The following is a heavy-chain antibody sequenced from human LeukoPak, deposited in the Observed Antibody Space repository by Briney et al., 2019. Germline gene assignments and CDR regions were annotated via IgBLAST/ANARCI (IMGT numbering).Heavy chain of an antibody. CDR1: GYSISSDSY. J-gene: IGHJ5*02. CDR2: IHHSGST. CDR3: ARTLAPGTIGWFDP. Sequence: PSETLSLTCTVSGYSISSDSYWGWVRQPPGKGLEWIGGIHHSGSTYYNPSLKSRVTISVDTSKNQFSLKLSSVTAADTAVYYCARTLAPGTIGWFDPWGQGTLVTVSS. D-gene: IGHD1-7*01. V-gene: IGHV4-38-2*02.